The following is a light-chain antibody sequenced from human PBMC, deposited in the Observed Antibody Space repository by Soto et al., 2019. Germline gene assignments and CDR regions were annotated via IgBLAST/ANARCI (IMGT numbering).Light chain of an antibody. Sequence: QSALTQPPSASGSPGQSVTISCTGTSSDVGAYKYVSWYQQYPGKAPKLMIYEVTKRPSGVPDRFSGSKSGNTASLTVSGHQAKDEADYYCTSYVGNDIWVFGGGTKVTVL. V-gene: IGLV2-8*01. CDR3: TSYVGNDIWV. CDR2: EVT. J-gene: IGLJ3*02. CDR1: SSDVGAYKY.